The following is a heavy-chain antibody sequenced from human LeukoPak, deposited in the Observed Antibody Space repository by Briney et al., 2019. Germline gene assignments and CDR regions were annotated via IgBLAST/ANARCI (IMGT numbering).Heavy chain of an antibody. CDR3: ARVSTAGTGPDS. D-gene: IGHD6-13*01. V-gene: IGHV4-61*01. CDR1: GDSVSSGNYY. J-gene: IGHJ4*02. Sequence: PSETLSLTCTVSGDSVSSGNYYWSWIRQPPGTGLEWIGFMSNSGHTDSTPSLKSRVTISVDTSKNQFSLKLNSVTATDTAVYYCARVSTAGTGPDSWGQGILVTVSS. CDR2: MSNSGHT.